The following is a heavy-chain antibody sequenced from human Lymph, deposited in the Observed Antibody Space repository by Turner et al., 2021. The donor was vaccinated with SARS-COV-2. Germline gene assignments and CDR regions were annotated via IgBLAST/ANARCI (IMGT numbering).Heavy chain of an antibody. CDR2: FDPEDGET. D-gene: IGHD1-1*01. CDR1: GYTLTELS. V-gene: IGHV1-24*01. J-gene: IGHJ4*02. Sequence: QVQLLQSGAEVKKPGASVKVSCKLSGYTLTELSIHWVRQAPGKGLEWRGGFDPEDGETIYAQKFQGRVTMTEDTSTETAYMGLRSLRSEDTAVYYCATLKSNWKILTGRYYFDFWGQGTLVTVSS. CDR3: ATLKSNWKILTGRYYFDF.